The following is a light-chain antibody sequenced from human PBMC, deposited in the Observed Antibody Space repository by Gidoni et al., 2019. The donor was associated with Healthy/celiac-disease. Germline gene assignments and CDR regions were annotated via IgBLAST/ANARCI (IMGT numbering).Light chain of an antibody. CDR2: AAS. CDR1: QGISSY. Sequence: DIQLTQSQTFLSASVGDRVTITCRASQGISSYLAWYQQKPGKAPKLLIYAASTLHTGVPSRFSGSGSGTEFTLTISRLQPEDVATYYCLQANHSPRTFGQGTKLEIK. CDR3: LQANHSPRT. V-gene: IGKV1-9*01. J-gene: IGKJ2*01.